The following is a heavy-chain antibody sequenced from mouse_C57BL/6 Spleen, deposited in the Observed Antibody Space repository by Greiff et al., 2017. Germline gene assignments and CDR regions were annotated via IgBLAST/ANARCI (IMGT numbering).Heavy chain of an antibody. V-gene: IGHV1-50*01. Sequence: VQLQQPGAELVKPGASVKLSCKASGYTFTSYWMQWVKQRPGQGLEWIGEIDPSDSYTNYNQKFKGKATLTVDTSSGTAYMQLSSLTSVDSAVYYYAKGDYGSSSGLAYWGQGTLVTVSA. J-gene: IGHJ3*01. CDR1: GYTFTSYW. D-gene: IGHD1-1*01. CDR3: AKGDYGSSSGLAY. CDR2: IDPSDSYT.